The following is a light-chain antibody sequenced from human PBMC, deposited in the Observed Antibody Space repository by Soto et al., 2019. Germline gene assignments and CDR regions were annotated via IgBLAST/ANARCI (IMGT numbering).Light chain of an antibody. CDR2: DVS. CDR1: SSDVGGCNY. J-gene: IGLJ2*01. CDR3: SSYTTISPHVV. V-gene: IGLV2-14*01. Sequence: QSVLTQPASVSGSPGQSITISCTGTSSDVGGCNYVSWYQQHPGKAPKLMIYDVSNRPSGVSNRFSGSKSGNTASLTISGLQAEDETDYYCSSYTTISPHVVFGGGTQLTVL.